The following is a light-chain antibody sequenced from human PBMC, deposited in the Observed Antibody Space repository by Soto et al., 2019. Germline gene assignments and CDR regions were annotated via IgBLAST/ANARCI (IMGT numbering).Light chain of an antibody. CDR2: EVT. V-gene: IGLV2-14*01. J-gene: IGLJ1*01. Sequence: QSVLTQPASVSGSPGQSITISCTGSSSDVGAYNYVSWYQKLQGEAPKLMIYEVTDRPSGVSNRFSGSKSGNTASLTISGLQAEDEADYYCSSYTSSYTLVFGTGTKLTVL. CDR3: SSYTSSYTLV. CDR1: SSDVGAYNY.